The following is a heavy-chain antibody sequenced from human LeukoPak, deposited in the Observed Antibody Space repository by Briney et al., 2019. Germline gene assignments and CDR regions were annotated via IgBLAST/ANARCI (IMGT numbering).Heavy chain of an antibody. J-gene: IGHJ4*02. CDR2: ISGSGGST. CDR3: AKDGVSTVTTYYFDY. V-gene: IGHV3-23*01. D-gene: IGHD4-17*01. Sequence: GASLRLSCAASGFTFSSYAMSWLPQAPGKGLEWVSAISGSGGSTSYADSVKGRFTISRDNSKNTLYLQMNSLRAEDTAVYYCAKDGVSTVTTYYFDYWGQGTLVTVSS. CDR1: GFTFSSYA.